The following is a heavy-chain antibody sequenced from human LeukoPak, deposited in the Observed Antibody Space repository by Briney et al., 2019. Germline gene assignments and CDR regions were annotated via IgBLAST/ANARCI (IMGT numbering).Heavy chain of an antibody. V-gene: IGHV1-24*01. CDR2: FDPGSGKI. Sequence: GASVKVSCKVSGYSITDLSTHWVRQAPGKGLEWMGGFDPGSGKIIYEQKFQDRVTMTEDTSTDTAYMELSSLRSEDTALYYCATGTHYDLLPFWGQGTLVTVSS. CDR1: GYSITDLS. D-gene: IGHD5-12*01. CDR3: ATGTHYDLLPF. J-gene: IGHJ4*02.